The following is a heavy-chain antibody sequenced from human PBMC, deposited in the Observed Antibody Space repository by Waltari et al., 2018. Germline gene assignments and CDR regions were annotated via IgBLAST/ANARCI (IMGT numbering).Heavy chain of an antibody. D-gene: IGHD3-10*01. CDR1: GYSLSDLS. CDR2: FXPQDAXT. J-gene: IGHJ4*02. V-gene: IGHV1-24*01. Sequence: QVXLXXFGTXVKXTGASVKVSCNVXGYSLSDLSIHWVRQTPGKGLEWVGGFXPQDAXTMYAXKFQGRVTMTXDTSTYIAYMELTNLRSXDTAIYYCXTXAFXGCLIRGVNFNXWGQGTLVHVSS. CDR3: XTXAFXGCLIRGVNFNX.